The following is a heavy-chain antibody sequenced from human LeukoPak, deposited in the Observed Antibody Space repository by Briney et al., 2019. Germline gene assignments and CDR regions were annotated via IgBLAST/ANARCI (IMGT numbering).Heavy chain of an antibody. CDR1: GFTFSSYW. CDR3: ARGGGLDV. J-gene: IGHJ6*02. V-gene: IGHV3-7*03. D-gene: IGHD3-16*01. CDR2: INHNGNVN. Sequence: PGGSLRLSCAASGFTFSSYWMNWARQAPGKGLEWVASINHNGNVNYYVDSVKGRFTISRDNAKNSQCLQMSNLRAEDTAVYFCARGGGLDVWGQGATVTVSS.